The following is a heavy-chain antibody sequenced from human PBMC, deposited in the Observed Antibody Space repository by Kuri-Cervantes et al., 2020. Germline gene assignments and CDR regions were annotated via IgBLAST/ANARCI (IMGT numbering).Heavy chain of an antibody. D-gene: IGHD3-22*01. V-gene: IGHV3-43*01. CDR1: GFTFDDYT. Sequence: GESLKISCAASGFTFDDYTMHWVRQAPGKGLEWVSLISWDGGSTYYADSVKDRFTISRDNYKNTLNLQMNSLRAEDTAVYYCAKDYANSGYPIDYWGQGTLVTVSS. CDR3: AKDYANSGYPIDY. J-gene: IGHJ4*02. CDR2: ISWDGGST.